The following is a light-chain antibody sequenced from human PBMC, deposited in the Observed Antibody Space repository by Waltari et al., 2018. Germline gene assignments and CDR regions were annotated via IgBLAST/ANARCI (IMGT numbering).Light chain of an antibody. CDR1: QSVSSY. CDR3: QQYNNWPPYT. J-gene: IGKJ2*01. CDR2: DAS. Sequence: VLTQSPATLSLSPGERATLSCRASQSVSSYLAWYEQKPGQAPRLLIYDASNRAAGIPARFSGSGSGTDFTLTISRLEPGDFAVYFCQQYNNWPPYTFGQGTKLDIK. V-gene: IGKV3-11*01.